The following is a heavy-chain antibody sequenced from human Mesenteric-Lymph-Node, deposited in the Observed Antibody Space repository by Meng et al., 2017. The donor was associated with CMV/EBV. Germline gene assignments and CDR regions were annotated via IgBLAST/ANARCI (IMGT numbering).Heavy chain of an antibody. J-gene: IGHJ6*02. Sequence: SLKISCAASGFTFDDYAMHWARQAPGKGLEWVSGISWNSGSIGYADSVKGRFTISRDNAKNSLYLQMNSLRTEDTALYYCAKDISSTSWGYYYYCYGMDVWGQGTTVTVSS. CDR1: GFTFDDYA. V-gene: IGHV3-9*01. CDR2: ISWNSGSI. CDR3: AKDISSTSWGYYYYCYGMDV. D-gene: IGHD2-2*01.